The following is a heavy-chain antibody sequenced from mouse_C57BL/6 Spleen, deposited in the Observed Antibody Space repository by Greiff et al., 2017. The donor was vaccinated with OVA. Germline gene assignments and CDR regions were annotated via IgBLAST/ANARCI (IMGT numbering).Heavy chain of an antibody. CDR3: AREGNGYGLYAMDY. D-gene: IGHD2-2*01. CDR2: IYPGDGDT. CDR1: GYAFSSSW. V-gene: IGHV1-82*01. Sequence: VQLQQSGPELVKPGASVKISCKASGYAFSSSWMNWVKQRPGKGLEWIGRIYPGDGDTNYNGKFKGKATLTADKSSSTAYMQLSSLTSEDSAVYFCAREGNGYGLYAMDYWGQGTSVTVSS. J-gene: IGHJ4*01.